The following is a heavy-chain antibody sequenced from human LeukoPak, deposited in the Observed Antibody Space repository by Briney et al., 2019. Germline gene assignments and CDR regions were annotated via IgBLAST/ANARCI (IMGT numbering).Heavy chain of an antibody. CDR3: ARAGSAWDSDY. V-gene: IGHV4-59*08. Sequence: SETLSLTCTVSGGSTSGFYWSWIRQPPGKGLEWIGYIYYSGNSNYNPSLKSRVTMSIDTSKNQFSLRLSSVTAADTAVYYCARAGSAWDSDYWGQGTLVTVSS. D-gene: IGHD6-13*01. CDR1: GGSTSGFY. J-gene: IGHJ4*02. CDR2: IYYSGNS.